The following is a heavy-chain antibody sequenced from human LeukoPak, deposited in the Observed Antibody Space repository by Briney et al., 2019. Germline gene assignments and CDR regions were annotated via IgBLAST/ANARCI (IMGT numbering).Heavy chain of an antibody. CDR2: ISGSGGST. D-gene: IGHD5-12*01. CDR3: AKKWRKWLRFYAFDI. J-gene: IGHJ3*02. Sequence: GGSLRLSCAASGFTFSSYGMSWVRQAPGKGLEWVSAISGSGGSTYYADSVKGRFTISRDNSKNTLYLQMNSLRAEDTAVYYCAKKWRKWLRFYAFDIWGQGTMVTVSS. V-gene: IGHV3-23*01. CDR1: GFTFSSYG.